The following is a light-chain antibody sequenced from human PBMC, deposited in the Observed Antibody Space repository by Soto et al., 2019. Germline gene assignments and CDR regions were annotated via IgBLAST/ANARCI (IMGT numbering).Light chain of an antibody. Sequence: SYELTQPPSVSVAPGQTASITCGGDNIGSKSVQWYQQRPGQAPVLVVYDDSDRPSGIPERFSGSNSGNTATLTISRVEPGDEADYYCQVWDSGSDHRYLLATGTQLTVL. CDR3: QVWDSGSDHRYL. J-gene: IGLJ1*01. V-gene: IGLV3-21*02. CDR2: DDS. CDR1: NIGSKS.